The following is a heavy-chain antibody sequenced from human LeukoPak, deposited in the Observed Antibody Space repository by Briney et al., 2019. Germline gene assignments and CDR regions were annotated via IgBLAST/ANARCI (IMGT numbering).Heavy chain of an antibody. CDR1: GFTFNSYA. J-gene: IGHJ6*03. D-gene: IGHD3-10*01. CDR3: ARVSKPGWFDYYYMDV. V-gene: IGHV3-30*04. CDR2: VLSDGSDQ. Sequence: GGSLRLSCAASGFTFNSYAMKWVRKAPGKGLECLAVVLSDGSDQYYGDSVQGRFTVSRDNSKNTLYLQMDNLRFEDTAVYYCARVSKPGWFDYYYMDVWGKGTTVIVSS.